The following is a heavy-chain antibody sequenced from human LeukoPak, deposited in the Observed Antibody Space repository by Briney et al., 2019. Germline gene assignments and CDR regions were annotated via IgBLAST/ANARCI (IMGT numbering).Heavy chain of an antibody. J-gene: IGHJ3*02. V-gene: IGHV1-18*01. CDR3: ARDKLRFLEWSSAFDI. CDR1: GYTFTSYG. Sequence: ASVKVSCKASGYTFTSYGISWVRRAPGQGLEWMGWISAYNGNTNYAQKLQGRVTMTTDTSTSTAYMELRSLRSDDTAVYYCARDKLRFLEWSSAFDIWGQGTMVTVSS. D-gene: IGHD3-3*01. CDR2: ISAYNGNT.